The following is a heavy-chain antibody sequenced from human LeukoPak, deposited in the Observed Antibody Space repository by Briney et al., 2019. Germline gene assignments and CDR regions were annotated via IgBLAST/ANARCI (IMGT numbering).Heavy chain of an antibody. J-gene: IGHJ3*02. D-gene: IGHD3-9*01. Sequence: SETLSLTCTVSGGSISNSNYYWGWIRQPPGKGLEWIGSIYYSGSTYYNPSLKSRVTISVDTSKNQFSLKLSSVTAADTAVYYCASSLTYYDILTGYSARDAFDIWGQGTMVTVSS. CDR2: IYYSGST. CDR1: GGSISNSNYY. CDR3: ASSLTYYDILTGYSARDAFDI. V-gene: IGHV4-39*01.